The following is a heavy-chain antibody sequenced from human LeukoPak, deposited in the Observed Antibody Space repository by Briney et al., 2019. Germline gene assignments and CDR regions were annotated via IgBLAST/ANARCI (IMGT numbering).Heavy chain of an antibody. J-gene: IGHJ4*02. CDR3: ARVRYDTYYFDY. CDR1: GYTFTNNY. CDR2: ISPSGGST. V-gene: IGHV1-46*01. D-gene: IGHD3-22*01. Sequence: ASVKVSCKAFGYTFTNNYMHWVRQAPGQGPEWMGVISPSGGSTTYAQKFQGRVTLTRDMSTSTDYLELSSLRSEDTAVYYCARVRYDTYYFDYWGQGTLVTVSS.